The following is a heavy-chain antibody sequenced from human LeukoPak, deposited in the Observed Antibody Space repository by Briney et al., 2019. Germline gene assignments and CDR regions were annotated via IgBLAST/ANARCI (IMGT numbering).Heavy chain of an antibody. J-gene: IGHJ6*03. Sequence: SETLSLTCTVSGGSISSSSYYWGWIRQPPGKGLECIGSIYYSGGTYYNPSLKSRVTISVDTSKNQFSLKLSSVTAADTAVYYCASQGTRSNYYGSGRPYYYYYMDVWGKGTTVTISS. CDR3: ASQGTRSNYYGSGRPYYYYYMDV. CDR1: GGSISSSSYY. D-gene: IGHD3-10*01. CDR2: IYYSGGT. V-gene: IGHV4-39*01.